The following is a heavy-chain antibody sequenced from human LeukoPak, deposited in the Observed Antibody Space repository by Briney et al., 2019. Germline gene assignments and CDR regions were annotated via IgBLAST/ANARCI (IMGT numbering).Heavy chain of an antibody. CDR2: ISSSSSYI. J-gene: IGHJ4*02. D-gene: IGHD6-19*01. CDR3: ARWGALAGTFDY. Sequence: GGSLRLSCVDSGFTFSTYSMNWVRQAPGKGLEWVSSISSSSSYIYYGDSVKGRFTISRDNAKNSLYLQMNSLRTEDTAVYYCARWGALAGTFDYWGQGTLVTVSS. CDR1: GFTFSTYS. V-gene: IGHV3-21*01.